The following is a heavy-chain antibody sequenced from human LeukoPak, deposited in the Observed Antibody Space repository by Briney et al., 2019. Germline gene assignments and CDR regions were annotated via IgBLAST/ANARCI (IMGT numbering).Heavy chain of an antibody. Sequence: SGTPSLTCTVSGGSISNYYWSWIRQPPGKGLEWIGYIYYSGSTNYNPFLKSRVTISVDTSKNQFSLKLSSVTAADTAVYYCARERQLWTYYYYYHMDVWGKGTTVTVSS. CDR1: GGSISNYY. J-gene: IGHJ6*03. V-gene: IGHV4-59*01. CDR3: ARERQLWTYYYYYHMDV. D-gene: IGHD5-18*01. CDR2: IYYSGST.